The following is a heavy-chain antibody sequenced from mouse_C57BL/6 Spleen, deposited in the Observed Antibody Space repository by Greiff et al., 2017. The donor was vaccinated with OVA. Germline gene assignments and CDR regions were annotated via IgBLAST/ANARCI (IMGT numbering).Heavy chain of an antibody. CDR2: ISSGGDYI. CDR3: TRDQGVRYYGSPFAY. V-gene: IGHV5-9-1*02. D-gene: IGHD1-1*01. J-gene: IGHJ3*01. CDR1: GFTFSSYA. Sequence: EVKVVESGEGLVKPGGSLKLSCAASGFTFSSYAMSWVRQTPEKRLEWVAYISSGGDYIYYADTVKGRFTISRDNARNTLYLQMSSLKSEDTAMYYCTRDQGVRYYGSPFAYWGQGTLVTVSA.